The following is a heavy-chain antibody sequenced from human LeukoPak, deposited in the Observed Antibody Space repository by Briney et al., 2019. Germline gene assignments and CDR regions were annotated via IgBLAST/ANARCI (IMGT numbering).Heavy chain of an antibody. J-gene: IGHJ4*02. CDR1: GVSISNYY. Sequence: PSETLSLTCTVSGVSISNYYWSWIRQPPGKGLEWIGYMYYSGSTNYNPSLKSRVTISVDTSKNQFSLKLSSVTAADTAVYYCAAAPLIRDDFGVVINIHLGEYWGQGTLVTVSS. CDR2: MYYSGST. D-gene: IGHD3-3*01. CDR3: AAAPLIRDDFGVVINIHLGEY. V-gene: IGHV4-59*08.